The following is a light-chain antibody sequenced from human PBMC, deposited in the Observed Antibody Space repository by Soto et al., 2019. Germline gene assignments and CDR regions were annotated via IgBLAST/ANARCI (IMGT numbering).Light chain of an antibody. Sequence: QSALTQPASVSGSPGQSITISCTGTSSDVGGYNYVSWYQQHPGKAPKLMIYDVSNRPSGVSNRFSGSTSGNTASLTISGLQAEDEADYYCISYTSSSTHVVFGGGTKVTVL. CDR3: ISYTSSSTHVV. CDR2: DVS. J-gene: IGLJ2*01. V-gene: IGLV2-14*01. CDR1: SSDVGGYNY.